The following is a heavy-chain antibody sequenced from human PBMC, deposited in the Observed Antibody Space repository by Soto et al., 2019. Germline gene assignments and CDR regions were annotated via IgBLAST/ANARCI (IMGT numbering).Heavy chain of an antibody. Sequence: DVQLVESGGGLVKPGGSLRLSCAASGFPFSSHNMNWVRQAPGKGLEWVSSISSSGSYIYYADSVKGRFTISRDNAKNSLFLHLNCLRVEDTAVYYCAREDCSDGTCYWRGDFDYWGQGALVTVSS. CDR1: GFPFSSHN. D-gene: IGHD2-15*01. CDR3: AREDCSDGTCYWRGDFDY. V-gene: IGHV3-21*01. CDR2: ISSSGSYI. J-gene: IGHJ4*02.